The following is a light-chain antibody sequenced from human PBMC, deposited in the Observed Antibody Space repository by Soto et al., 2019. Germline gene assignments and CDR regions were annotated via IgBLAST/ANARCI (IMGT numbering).Light chain of an antibody. Sequence: DIQLTQSPSSLSASVGDRATITCRASQSISRYLNWYQQKPGKAPTFLIYGASNLQDGVPSRFSGSGSGTDFTLTINSLQPEDFANYYCQQSYSTPFTFGPGTKVDIK. CDR3: QQSYSTPFT. J-gene: IGKJ3*01. V-gene: IGKV1-39*01. CDR1: QSISRY. CDR2: GAS.